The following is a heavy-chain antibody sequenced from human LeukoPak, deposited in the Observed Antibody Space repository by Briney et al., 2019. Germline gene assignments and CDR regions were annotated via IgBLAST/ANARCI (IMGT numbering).Heavy chain of an antibody. CDR2: IIPIFGTA. D-gene: IGHD6-19*01. Sequence: SVKVSCKASGGTFSSYAISWVRQAPGQGLEWMGGIIPIFGTANYAQKFQGRVTITADESTSTAYMELSSLRSEDTAVYYCASLLVAGVASVDYWGQGTLVTVSS. V-gene: IGHV1-69*13. J-gene: IGHJ4*02. CDR1: GGTFSSYA. CDR3: ASLLVAGVASVDY.